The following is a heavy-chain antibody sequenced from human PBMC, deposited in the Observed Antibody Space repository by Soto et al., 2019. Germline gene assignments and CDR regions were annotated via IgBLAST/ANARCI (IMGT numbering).Heavy chain of an antibody. CDR3: ARDSVVPGAHYYYYGMDV. V-gene: IGHV3-21*01. D-gene: IGHD2-2*01. CDR2: ISRSSSYI. CDR1: GFTFSSYS. Sequence: EAQLVESGGGLVKPGGSLRLSCAAAGFTFSSYSMNWVRQAPGKGLEWVSSISRSSSYIYYADSVKGLFTISRDNTKNSLYMQMNSLRAEATAVYYCARDSVVPGAHYYYYGMDVWGQGTTVTVSS. J-gene: IGHJ6*02.